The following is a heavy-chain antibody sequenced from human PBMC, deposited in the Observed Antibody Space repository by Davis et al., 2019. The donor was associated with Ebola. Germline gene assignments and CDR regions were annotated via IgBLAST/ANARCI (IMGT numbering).Heavy chain of an antibody. D-gene: IGHD3-3*01. Sequence: AASVKVSCKASGVTFSSYAISWVRQAPGLGLEWLGGLILLSGSADYAQKFQDRVTITADKSTTTVYMELSRLKSEDTAVYYCAREDGFLDPTRHVSYYYGLDVWGQGTTVTVSS. J-gene: IGHJ6*02. CDR1: GVTFSSYA. CDR3: AREDGFLDPTRHVSYYYGLDV. V-gene: IGHV1-69*06. CDR2: LILLSGSA.